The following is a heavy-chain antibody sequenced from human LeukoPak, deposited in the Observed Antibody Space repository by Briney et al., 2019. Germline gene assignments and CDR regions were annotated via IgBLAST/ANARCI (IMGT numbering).Heavy chain of an antibody. CDR2: ISAYNGNF. CDR3: AKDIYYGSGSYPGN. CDR1: GYTFSSYG. V-gene: IGHV1-18*01. Sequence: ASVKVSCKASGYTFSSYGITWVRQAPGQGLEWMGWISAYNGNFNYAQKFQARVTMTTDTSTSTAYLELRSLRFDDTAFNYCAKDIYYGSGSYPGNWGQGTLVTVSS. J-gene: IGHJ4*02. D-gene: IGHD3-10*01.